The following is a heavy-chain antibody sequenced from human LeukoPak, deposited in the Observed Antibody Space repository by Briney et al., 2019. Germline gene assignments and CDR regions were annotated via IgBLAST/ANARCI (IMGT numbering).Heavy chain of an antibody. CDR1: GFTFSSYG. D-gene: IGHD6-13*01. J-gene: IGHJ4*02. CDR2: IRYDGSNK. Sequence: GGSLRLSCAASGFTFSSYGMHWVRQAPGKGLEWVAFIRYDGSNKYYADSVKGRFTISRDNSKNTLYLQMNSLRAEDAAVYYCARAFSGGSSWSDIDYWGQGTLVTVSS. V-gene: IGHV3-30*02. CDR3: ARAFSGGSSWSDIDY.